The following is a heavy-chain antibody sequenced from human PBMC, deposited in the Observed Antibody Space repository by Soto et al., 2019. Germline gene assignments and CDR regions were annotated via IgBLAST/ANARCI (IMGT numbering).Heavy chain of an antibody. D-gene: IGHD1-26*01. CDR1: CYTFTSYG. Sequence: VKVSCKASCYTFTSYGISWVRQAPRQGLEWMGWISAYNGNTNYAHKLQGRVTMTTDTSTSTAYMELRTLRSDDTAVYSCACCPPRRYSYSDDFDYWGQGTLVTVSS. CDR3: ACCPPRRYSYSDDFDY. J-gene: IGHJ4*02. CDR2: ISAYNGNT. V-gene: IGHV1-18*04.